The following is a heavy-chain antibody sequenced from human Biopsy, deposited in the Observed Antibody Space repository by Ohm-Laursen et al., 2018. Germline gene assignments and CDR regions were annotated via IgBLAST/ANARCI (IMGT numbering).Heavy chain of an antibody. D-gene: IGHD3-3*01. V-gene: IGHV1-2*02. Sequence: GPSAKVSCKASAYSFGDHRIHWVRQAPGQGLEWMGWIDTKSGGTNYAQKFQGRVTMTRDTPISTTYMELRRLTSDDTAVFYCARELGDFWGGRQFDFWGQGTLVTVSS. J-gene: IGHJ5*01. CDR1: AYSFGDHR. CDR2: IDTKSGGT. CDR3: ARELGDFWGGRQFDF.